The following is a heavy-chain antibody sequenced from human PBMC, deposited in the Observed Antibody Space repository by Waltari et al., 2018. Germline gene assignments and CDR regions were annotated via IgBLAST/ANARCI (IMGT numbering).Heavy chain of an antibody. Sequence: QVQLQQWGAGLLKPSETLSLTCAVYGGSFSGYYWSWIRQPPGKGREWIGEINHSGSTNYNPSLKSRVTISVDTSKNQFSLKLSSVTAADTAVYYCARVGHYYDSSGYRLLYYYYGMDVWGQGTTVTVSS. J-gene: IGHJ6*02. CDR2: INHSGST. D-gene: IGHD3-22*01. CDR1: GGSFSGYY. V-gene: IGHV4-34*01. CDR3: ARVGHYYDSSGYRLLYYYYGMDV.